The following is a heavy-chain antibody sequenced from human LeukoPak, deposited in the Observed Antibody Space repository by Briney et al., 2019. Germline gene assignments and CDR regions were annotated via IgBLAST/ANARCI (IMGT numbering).Heavy chain of an antibody. Sequence: GASVKVSCKASGGTFSSYAISWVRQAPGQGLEWMGRIIPILGIANYAQKFQGRVTITADKSTSTAYMELSSLRSEDTAVYYCAREKTSSPDAFDIWGQGTMVTVSS. D-gene: IGHD2-15*01. CDR3: AREKTSSPDAFDI. CDR1: GGTFSSYA. V-gene: IGHV1-69*04. J-gene: IGHJ3*02. CDR2: IIPILGIA.